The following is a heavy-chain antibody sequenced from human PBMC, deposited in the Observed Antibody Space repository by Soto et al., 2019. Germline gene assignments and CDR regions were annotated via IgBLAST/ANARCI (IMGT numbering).Heavy chain of an antibody. V-gene: IGHV3-23*01. CDR2: IIYSGGST. CDR3: AREGGGVYCSGGSCYGRYFDF. J-gene: IGHJ4*02. D-gene: IGHD2-15*01. CDR1: GFSFSSYA. Sequence: GGSLRLSCAASGFSFSSYAMGWVRQAPGKGLEWVSIIYSGGSTYYADSVQGRFTISRDNSKNTLFLQMSSLRAEDTAVYYCAREGGGVYCSGGSCYGRYFDFWGQGTRVTVSS.